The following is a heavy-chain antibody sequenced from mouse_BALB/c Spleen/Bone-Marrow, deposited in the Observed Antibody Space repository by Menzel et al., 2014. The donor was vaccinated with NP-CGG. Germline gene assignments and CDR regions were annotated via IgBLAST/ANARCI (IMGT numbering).Heavy chain of an antibody. CDR3: AREGYGNYAY. CDR1: GYTFTSYT. V-gene: IGHV1-4*01. D-gene: IGHD2-10*02. CDR2: INPSSGYT. Sequence: SGAELARPGASVKMSCKASGYTFTSYTMHWVKQRPGQGLEWIGYINPSSGYTNYNQKFKDKATLTADKSSSTAYMQLSSLTSEDSAVCYCAREGYGNYAYWGQGTLVTVSA. J-gene: IGHJ3*01.